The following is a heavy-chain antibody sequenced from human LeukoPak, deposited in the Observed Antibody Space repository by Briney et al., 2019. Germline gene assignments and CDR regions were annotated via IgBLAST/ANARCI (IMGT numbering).Heavy chain of an antibody. Sequence: GRSLRLSCAASGFTFSSYAMHWVRHAPGKGLEWVAVISYDGCNKYYADSVKGRFTISRDTSKNTLYLQMNSLIAEDTAVYYCARGKAMIETAQKNWLDPWGQGTLVTVSS. CDR3: ARGKAMIETAQKNWLDP. J-gene: IGHJ5*02. CDR1: GFTFSSYA. D-gene: IGHD3-22*01. CDR2: ISYDGCNK. V-gene: IGHV3-30*04.